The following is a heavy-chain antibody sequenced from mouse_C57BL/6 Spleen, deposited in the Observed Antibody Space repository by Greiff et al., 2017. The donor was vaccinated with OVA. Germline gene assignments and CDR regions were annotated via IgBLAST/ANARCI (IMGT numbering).Heavy chain of an antibody. CDR1: GYSFTSYY. D-gene: IGHD1-1*01. V-gene: IGHV1-66*01. CDR3: AREEATTVVATDY. Sequence: QVHVKQSGPELVKPGASVKISCKASGYSFTSYYIHWVKQRPGQGLEWIGWIYPGSGNTKYNEKFKGKATLTADTSSSTAYMQLSSLTSEDSAVYYCAREEATTVVATDYWGQGTTLTVSS. CDR2: IYPGSGNT. J-gene: IGHJ2*01.